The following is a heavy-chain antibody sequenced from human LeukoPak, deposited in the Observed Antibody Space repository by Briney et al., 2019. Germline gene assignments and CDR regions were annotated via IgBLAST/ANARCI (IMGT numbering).Heavy chain of an antibody. CDR3: ARVAYYGSGSSFDS. V-gene: IGHV3-53*01. D-gene: IGHD3-10*01. J-gene: IGHJ4*02. CDR1: GLTVSTNY. Sequence: PGGSLRLSCAASGLTVSTNYMTWVRQAPGKGLEWVSVLYSDGRPFYADSAKGRFTISRDNSKNTLDLQMNGLRAEDTAVYYCARVAYYGSGSSFDSWGQGTLVTVSS. CDR2: LYSDGRP.